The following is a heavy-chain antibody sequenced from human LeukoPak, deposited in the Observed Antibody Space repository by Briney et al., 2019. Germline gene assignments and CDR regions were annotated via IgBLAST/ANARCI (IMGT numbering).Heavy chain of an antibody. V-gene: IGHV1-2*02. D-gene: IGHD2-15*01. Sequence: ASVKVSCKASGYTFTGYYLFWVRQAPGQGLEWMGWINPNTGDTMYGQKFQGRVTLTRDTSIRTTYMELSSLRSDDTAVYYCARDERFCNGDNHYPDLGYWGQGTLVTVSS. J-gene: IGHJ4*02. CDR1: GYTFTGYY. CDR2: INPNTGDT. CDR3: ARDERFCNGDNHYPDLGY.